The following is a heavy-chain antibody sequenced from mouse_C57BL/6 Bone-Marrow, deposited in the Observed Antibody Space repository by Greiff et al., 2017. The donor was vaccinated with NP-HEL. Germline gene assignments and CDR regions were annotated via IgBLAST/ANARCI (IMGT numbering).Heavy chain of an antibody. CDR1: GYSITSGYY. D-gene: IGHD1-1*01. Sequence: VQLKESGPGLVKPSQSLSLTCSVTGYSITSGYYWNWIRQFPGNNLEWMGYISYDGSNNYNPSLKNRISITRDTSKNQFFLKLNSVTTEDTATYYCARDYYGSSYWFAYWGQGTLVTVSA. V-gene: IGHV3-6*01. J-gene: IGHJ3*01. CDR3: ARDYYGSSYWFAY. CDR2: ISYDGSN.